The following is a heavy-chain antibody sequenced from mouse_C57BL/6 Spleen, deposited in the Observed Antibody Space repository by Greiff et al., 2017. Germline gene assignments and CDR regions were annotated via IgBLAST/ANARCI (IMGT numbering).Heavy chain of an antibody. CDR2: IRSKSNNYAT. CDR1: GFSFNTYA. J-gene: IGHJ4*01. V-gene: IGHV10-1*01. D-gene: IGHD2-1*01. CDR3: VYGNYPYAMDY. Sequence: EVNVVESGGGLVQPKGSLKLSCAASGFSFNTYAMNWVRQAPGKGLEWVARIRSKSNNYATYYADSVKDRFTISRDDSESMLYLQMNNLKTEDTAMYYCVYGNYPYAMDYWGQGTSVTVSS.